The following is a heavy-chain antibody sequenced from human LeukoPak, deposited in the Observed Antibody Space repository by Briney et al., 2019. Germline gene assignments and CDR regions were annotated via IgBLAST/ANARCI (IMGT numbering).Heavy chain of an antibody. J-gene: IGHJ6*03. D-gene: IGHD4-17*01. CDR3: ARDHKVTTGYYYYYYMDV. Sequence: PSETLSLTCTVSGVSISSYYWSWIRQPPGKGLEWIGYIYYSGSTNYNPSLKSRVTISVDTSKNQFSLKLSSVTAADTAVYYCARDHKVTTGYYYYYYMDVWGKGTTVTVSS. CDR2: IYYSGST. V-gene: IGHV4-59*01. CDR1: GVSISSYY.